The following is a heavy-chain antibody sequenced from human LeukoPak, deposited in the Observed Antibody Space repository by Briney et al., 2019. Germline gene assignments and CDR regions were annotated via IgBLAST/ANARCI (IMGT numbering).Heavy chain of an antibody. CDR1: GFTFGDYA. Sequence: GGSLRLSCTASGFTFGDYAMSWFRQAPGKGLEWVGFIRSKAYGGTTEYAASVKGRFTISRDDSKSIAYLQMNSLKTEDTAVYYCTSLSDYVWGSYRYTVRPNDYWGQGTLVTVSS. CDR3: TSLSDYVWGSYRYTVRPNDY. D-gene: IGHD3-16*02. V-gene: IGHV3-49*03. CDR2: IRSKAYGGTT. J-gene: IGHJ4*02.